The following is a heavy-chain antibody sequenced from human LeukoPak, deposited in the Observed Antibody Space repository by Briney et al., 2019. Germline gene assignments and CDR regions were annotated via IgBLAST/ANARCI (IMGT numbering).Heavy chain of an antibody. CDR2: IYTSGST. J-gene: IGHJ4*02. CDR1: GGSISSGSYY. D-gene: IGHD6-6*01. Sequence: TLSLTCTVSGGSISSGSYYWSWIRQPAGKGLEWIGRIYTSGSTNYNPSLKSRVTISVDTSKNQFSLKLSSVTAADTALYYCARDPNWDSSSSGGADYWGQGTLVTVSS. V-gene: IGHV4-61*02. CDR3: ARDPNWDSSSSGGADY.